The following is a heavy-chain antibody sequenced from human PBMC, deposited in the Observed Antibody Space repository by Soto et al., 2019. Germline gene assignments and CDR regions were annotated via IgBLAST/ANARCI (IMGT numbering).Heavy chain of an antibody. D-gene: IGHD6-19*01. J-gene: IGHJ4*02. Sequence: PSETLSLTFTVSGGSISSYYWSWIRQPPGKGLEWIGYIYYSGSTNYNPSLKSRVTISVDTSKNQFSLKLSSVTAADTAVYYCARDRVAVAGFAFGFDYWGQGTLVTVSS. V-gene: IGHV4-59*01. CDR2: IYYSGST. CDR3: ARDRVAVAGFAFGFDY. CDR1: GGSISSYY.